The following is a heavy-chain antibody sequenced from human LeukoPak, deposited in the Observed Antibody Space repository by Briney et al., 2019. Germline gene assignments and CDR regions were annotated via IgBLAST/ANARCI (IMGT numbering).Heavy chain of an antibody. Sequence: QSGGSLRLSCAASGFTFSSYWMHWVRQAPGKGLVWVSRINSDGSSTTYADSVKGRFTISRDNAKNTLYVQMNSLRAEDTAVYYCARDSDSSGYYSFDYWGQGILVTVSS. D-gene: IGHD3-22*01. CDR1: GFTFSSYW. J-gene: IGHJ4*02. V-gene: IGHV3-74*01. CDR2: INSDGSST. CDR3: ARDSDSSGYYSFDY.